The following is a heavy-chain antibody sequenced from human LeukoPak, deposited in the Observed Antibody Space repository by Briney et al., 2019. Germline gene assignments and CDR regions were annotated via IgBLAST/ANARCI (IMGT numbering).Heavy chain of an antibody. D-gene: IGHD6-13*01. CDR3: ASGIADRDLDY. V-gene: IGHV1-46*01. Sequence: ASVKVSCKASGYPFTSYYMHWVRQAPGQGLEWMGIINPSGGSTSYAQKFQGRVTITADESTSTAYMELSSLRSEDTAVYYCASGIADRDLDYWGQGTLVTVSS. CDR2: INPSGGST. CDR1: GYPFTSYY. J-gene: IGHJ4*02.